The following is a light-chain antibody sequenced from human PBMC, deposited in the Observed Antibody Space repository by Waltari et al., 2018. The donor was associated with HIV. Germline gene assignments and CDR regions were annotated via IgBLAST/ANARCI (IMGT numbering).Light chain of an antibody. Sequence: EIVLTQSPGTLSLSPGERATLSCRASQSVSSSYLAWYQQKPGQAPRLLIYGASSSATGIPDRFSGSGAGTDFTLTISRLEPEDFAVYYCQQYGNSPDSFGQGTKLEIK. CDR3: QQYGNSPDS. V-gene: IGKV3-20*01. J-gene: IGKJ2*03. CDR2: GAS. CDR1: QSVSSSY.